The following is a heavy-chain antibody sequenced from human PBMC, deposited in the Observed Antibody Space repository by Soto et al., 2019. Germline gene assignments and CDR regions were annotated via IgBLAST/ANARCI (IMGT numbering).Heavy chain of an antibody. CDR2: IDPSAPYT. CDR1: GYSLTTFW. Sequence: HGESLKISCRSSGYSLTTFWISWVRQMPGKGLEWMGKIDPSAPYTNYSPSFQGHVTISADRSISTAYLQWSSLKASDTAMYYCARRGDYGGYVDYWGQGTLVTVSS. J-gene: IGHJ4*02. CDR3: ARRGDYGGYVDY. D-gene: IGHD4-17*01. V-gene: IGHV5-10-1*01.